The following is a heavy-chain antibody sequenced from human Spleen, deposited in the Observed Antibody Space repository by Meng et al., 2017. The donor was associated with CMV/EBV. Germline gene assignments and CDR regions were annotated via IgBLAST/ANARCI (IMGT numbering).Heavy chain of an antibody. V-gene: IGHV3-33*06. Sequence: GGPLRLSCAASGFTFSSYGMHWVRQAPGKGLEWVAVIWYDGSNKYYADSVKGRFTISRDNSKNTLYLQMNSLRAEDTAVYYCAKDQLMTTVYYYGMDVWGQGTTVTVSS. CDR2: IWYDGSNK. J-gene: IGHJ6*02. CDR3: AKDQLMTTVYYYGMDV. CDR1: GFTFSSYG. D-gene: IGHD4-11*01.